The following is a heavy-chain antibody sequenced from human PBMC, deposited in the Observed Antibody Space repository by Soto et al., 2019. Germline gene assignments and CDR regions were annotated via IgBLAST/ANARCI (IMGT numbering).Heavy chain of an antibody. V-gene: IGHV3-33*01. CDR3: ARGYYDIFTGYYYYFDY. CDR2: LWFDGSNK. J-gene: IGHJ4*02. Sequence: GGSLRLSCAASGFTFSTCVMHWVRQAPGKGLEWVAALWFDGSNKNYADSVKGRFTVSRDNSKNTLYLQVDSLRAEDTAVYYCARGYYDIFTGYYYYFDYWAQRTLVTVSS. CDR1: GFTFSTCV. D-gene: IGHD3-9*01.